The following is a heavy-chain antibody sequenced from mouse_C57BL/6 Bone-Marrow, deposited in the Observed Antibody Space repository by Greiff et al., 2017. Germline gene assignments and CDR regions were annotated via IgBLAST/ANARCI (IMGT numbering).Heavy chain of an antibody. D-gene: IGHD1-1*01. CDR2: INPSRGYT. J-gene: IGHJ3*01. Sequence: VQLQQSGAELAKPGASVKLSCKASGYTFTSYWMHWVKQRPGQGLEWIGYINPSRGYTKYNQKFKDKPTLTADKSSSTAYMQLSSLTYEDSAVYYCAIPLLLLRYRAWFAYWGQGTLVTVSA. V-gene: IGHV1-7*01. CDR3: AIPLLLLRYRAWFAY. CDR1: GYTFTSYW.